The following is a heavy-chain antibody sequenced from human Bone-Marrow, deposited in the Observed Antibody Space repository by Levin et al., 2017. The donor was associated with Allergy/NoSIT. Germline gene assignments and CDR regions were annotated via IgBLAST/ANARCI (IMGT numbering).Heavy chain of an antibody. CDR3: GTDVGIAVADRNY. D-gene: IGHD6-19*01. CDR2: IEKDGNEM. Sequence: GESLKISCAASGFTFNLYWMNWIRQAPGKGLEWVANIEKDGNEMHYVDSVEGRFTISRDNAKNVLYLVMSSLRVEDTALYYCGTDVGIAVADRNYWGQGVLVTVSS. J-gene: IGHJ4*02. V-gene: IGHV3-7*01. CDR1: GFTFNLYW.